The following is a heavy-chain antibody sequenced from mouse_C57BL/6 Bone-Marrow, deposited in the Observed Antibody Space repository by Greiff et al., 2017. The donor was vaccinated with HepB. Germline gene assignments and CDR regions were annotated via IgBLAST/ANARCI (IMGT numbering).Heavy chain of an antibody. V-gene: IGHV6-3*01. D-gene: IGHD6-2*01. CDR2: IRLKSDNYAT. J-gene: IGHJ2*01. CDR3: TGISDSRGY. CDR1: GFTFSNYW. Sequence: EVQLVESGGGLVQPGGSMKLSCVASGFTFSNYWMNWVRQSPEKGLEWVAQIRLKSDNYATHYAESVKGRFTISRDDSKSSVYLQMNNLRAEDTGIYYCTGISDSRGYWGQGTTLTVSS.